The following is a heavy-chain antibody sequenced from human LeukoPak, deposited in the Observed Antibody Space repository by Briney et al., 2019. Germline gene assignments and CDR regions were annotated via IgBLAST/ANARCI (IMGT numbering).Heavy chain of an antibody. CDR3: ARAPDYGDYSSRFDP. J-gene: IGHJ5*02. CDR2: VIPIFGTA. Sequence: ASVKVSCKASGGTFSSYAISWVRQAPGQGLEWMGGVIPIFGTANYAQKFQGRVTITADESTSTAYMELSSLRSEDTAVYYCARAPDYGDYSSRFDPWGQGTLVTVSS. V-gene: IGHV1-69*01. D-gene: IGHD4-17*01. CDR1: GGTFSSYA.